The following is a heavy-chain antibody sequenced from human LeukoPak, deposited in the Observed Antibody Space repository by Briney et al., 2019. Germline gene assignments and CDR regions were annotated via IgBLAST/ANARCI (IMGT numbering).Heavy chain of an antibody. D-gene: IGHD3-3*01. J-gene: IGHJ4*02. CDR2: IGIDSGNT. V-gene: IGHV3-48*01. CDR3: ASSYYDFWSGYSAFDY. Sequence: GGSLRLSCAASGFTFSDYSMNWVRQAPGKGLEWISYIGIDSGNTNYADSVKGRFTISGDKAKNSLYLQMNSLRVEDTAVYYCASSYYDFWSGYSAFDYWGQGTLVTVSS. CDR1: GFTFSDYS.